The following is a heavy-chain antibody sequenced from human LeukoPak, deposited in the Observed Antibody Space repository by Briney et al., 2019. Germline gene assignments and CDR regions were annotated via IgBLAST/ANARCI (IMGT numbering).Heavy chain of an antibody. D-gene: IGHD2-2*01. Sequence: ASVKVSCKASGYTFTGYYMHWGRQAPGQRLEWMGWINPNSGGANYAQKFQGRVTMTRDTSISTAYMELSRLRSDDTAVYYCARGGRNIVVVPAAIEWGFDPWGQGTLVTVSS. CDR3: ARGGRNIVVVPAAIEWGFDP. J-gene: IGHJ5*02. CDR2: INPNSGGA. V-gene: IGHV1-2*02. CDR1: GYTFTGYY.